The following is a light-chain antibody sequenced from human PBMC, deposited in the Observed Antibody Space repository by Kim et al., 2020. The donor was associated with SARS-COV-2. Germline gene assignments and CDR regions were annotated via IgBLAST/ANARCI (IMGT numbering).Light chain of an antibody. J-gene: IGLJ3*02. CDR3: QSYDSRLGV. CDR1: NANIGAGYD. V-gene: IGLV1-40*01. Sequence: GQGGTISCTGSNANIGAGYDVHWYQQFPGQAPIVIIYGNNHRPSGVPDRFSGSESGTSASLAIADLQAEDEGVYYCQSYDSRLGVFGGGTQLTVL. CDR2: GNN.